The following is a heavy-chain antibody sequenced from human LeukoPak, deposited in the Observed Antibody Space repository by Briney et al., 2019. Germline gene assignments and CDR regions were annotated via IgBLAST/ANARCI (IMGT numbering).Heavy chain of an antibody. J-gene: IGHJ4*02. V-gene: IGHV3-74*01. D-gene: IGHD1-26*01. CDR3: VRDLGGRSGH. CDR1: GFTFSSNW. CDR2: INEDGSTT. Sequence: GGSLRLSCAASGFTFSSNWMHWVRQAPGKGLVWVSRINEDGSTTNYADSVKGRSTIFRDDAKNTLYLQMDSLRAEDTAVYYCVRDLGGRSGHWGQGTLVTVSS.